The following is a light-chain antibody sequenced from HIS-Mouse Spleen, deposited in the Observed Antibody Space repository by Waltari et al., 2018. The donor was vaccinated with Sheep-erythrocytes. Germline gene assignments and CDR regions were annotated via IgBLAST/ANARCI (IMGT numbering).Light chain of an antibody. CDR2: DVS. J-gene: IGLJ1*01. Sequence: QSALTQPRSVSGSPGQSVTISCTVTSSDVGGYNYVSWYQQHPGKPPKLMIYDVSKRPSGVPDRFSGSKSGNTASLTISGLQAEDEADYYCCSYAGSYNHVFATGTKVTVL. CDR3: CSYAGSYNHV. V-gene: IGLV2-11*01. CDR1: SSDVGGYNY.